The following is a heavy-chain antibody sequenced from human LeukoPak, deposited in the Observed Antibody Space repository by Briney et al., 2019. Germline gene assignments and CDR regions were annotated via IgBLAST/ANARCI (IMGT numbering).Heavy chain of an antibody. V-gene: IGHV3-66*02. D-gene: IGHD6-13*01. CDR3: VSSTGQQLIPYDY. Sequence: PGGSLRFSCAASGINVSANYMTWIRQAPGKGLEWVSLIYGAGAAYYAESVRGRFITSRDNSKNTLFLQMNSLRAEDTAVYYCVSSTGQQLIPYDYWGQGTHVAVSS. CDR2: IYGAGAA. CDR1: GINVSANY. J-gene: IGHJ4*02.